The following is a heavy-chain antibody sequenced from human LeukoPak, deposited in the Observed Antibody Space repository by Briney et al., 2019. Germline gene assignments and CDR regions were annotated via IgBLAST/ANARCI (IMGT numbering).Heavy chain of an antibody. CDR1: GDSVSSNSAA. Sequence: SQTLSLTCAISGDSVSSNSAAWNWIRQPPSRGLEWLGRTYYRSKWYNDYAESVKSRITINPDTSKNQFSLHLNSATPEDTAVYYCTRDRSGWSPGFDSWGQGTLVTVSS. J-gene: IGHJ4*02. D-gene: IGHD6-19*01. CDR3: TRDRSGWSPGFDS. V-gene: IGHV6-1*01. CDR2: TYYRSKWYN.